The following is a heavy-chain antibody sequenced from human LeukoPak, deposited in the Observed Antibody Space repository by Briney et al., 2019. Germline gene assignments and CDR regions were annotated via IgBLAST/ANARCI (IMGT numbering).Heavy chain of an antibody. CDR3: ARDRPGSHYFDY. V-gene: IGHV3-30-3*01. CDR2: ISYDGSNK. CDR1: GFTFSSYA. D-gene: IGHD3-10*01. Sequence: GRSLRLSCAASGFTFSSYAMHWVRQAPGKGLEWVAVISYDGSNKYYADSVKGRFTISRDNSKNTLYLQMNSLRAEDTAVYYCARDRPGSHYFDYWGQGTLVTVSS. J-gene: IGHJ4*02.